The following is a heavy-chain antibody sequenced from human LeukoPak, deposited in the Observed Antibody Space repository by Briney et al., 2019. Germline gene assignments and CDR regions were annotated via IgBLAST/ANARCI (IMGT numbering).Heavy chain of an antibody. CDR3: ARDQGLTCYFDY. J-gene: IGHJ4*02. Sequence: ASVKVSCKVSGYTLTELSMHWVRQAPGRGLEWMGGFDPEDGETIYAQKFQGRVTMTEDTSTDTAYMELSSLRSEDTAVYYCARDQGLTCYFDYWGQGTLVTVSS. V-gene: IGHV1-24*01. CDR1: GYTLTELS. D-gene: IGHD3-9*01. CDR2: FDPEDGET.